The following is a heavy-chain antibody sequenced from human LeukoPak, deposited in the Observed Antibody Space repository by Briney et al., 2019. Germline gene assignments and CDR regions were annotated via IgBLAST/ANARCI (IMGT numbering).Heavy chain of an antibody. CDR3: ARHGTVSYDTSGYYIY. CDR1: GGPISTYF. V-gene: IGHV4-59*08. CDR2: ISYSGTT. J-gene: IGHJ4*02. D-gene: IGHD3-22*01. Sequence: SEALSLTCTVSGGPISTYFWSWIRRPPGEGLEWIGYISYSGTTNYNPSLKSRVTISVDTYKNQFSLKLSSVTAADTAVYYCARHGTVSYDTSGYYIYWGQGTLVTVSS.